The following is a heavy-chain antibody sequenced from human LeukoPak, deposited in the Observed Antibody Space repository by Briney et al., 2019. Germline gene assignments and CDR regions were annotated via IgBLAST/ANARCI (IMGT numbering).Heavy chain of an antibody. V-gene: IGHV1-69*04. CDR1: GGTFSSYA. CDR2: IIPILGIA. J-gene: IGHJ3*02. Sequence: SVKVSCKASGGTFSSYAISSVRQAPGQGLEWMGRIIPILGIANYAQKFQGRVTITADKSTSTAYMELSSLRSEDTAVYYCARDIPHTFDIWGQGTMVTVSS. CDR3: ARDIPHTFDI.